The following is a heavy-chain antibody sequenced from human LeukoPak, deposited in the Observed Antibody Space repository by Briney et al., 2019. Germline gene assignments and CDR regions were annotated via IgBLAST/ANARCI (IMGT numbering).Heavy chain of an antibody. CDR2: ISSSSSTI. CDR3: ARECTDPAEEAFDI. D-gene: IGHD2-8*01. CDR1: GFTFSSYS. J-gene: IGHJ3*02. V-gene: IGHV3-48*04. Sequence: GGSLRLSCAASGFTFSSYSMNWVRQAPGKGLEWVSYISSSSSTIYYADSVKGRFTISRDNAKNSLYLQMNSLRAEDTAVYYCARECTDPAEEAFDIWGQGTRVTVSS.